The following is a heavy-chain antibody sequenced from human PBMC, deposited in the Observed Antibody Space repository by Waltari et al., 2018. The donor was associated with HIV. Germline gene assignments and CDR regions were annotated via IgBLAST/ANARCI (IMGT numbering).Heavy chain of an antibody. V-gene: IGHV4-34*01. D-gene: IGHD2-2*01. Sequence: QVQLQQWGAGLLKPSETLSLTCAVYGGSFSGYYWTWHRQPPGKGLEWIGEINHSGSTNYNPSLKSRVTISVDTSKNQFSLKLSSVTAADTAVYYCARWGSSTSCYDYWGQGTLVTVSS. CDR2: INHSGST. J-gene: IGHJ4*02. CDR1: GGSFSGYY. CDR3: ARWGSSTSCYDY.